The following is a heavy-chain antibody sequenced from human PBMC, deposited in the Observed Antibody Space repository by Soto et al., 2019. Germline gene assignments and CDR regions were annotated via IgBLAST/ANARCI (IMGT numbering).Heavy chain of an antibody. CDR1: GFTFSSND. CDR2: IYSGGST. D-gene: IGHD3-22*01. V-gene: IGHV3-53*01. Sequence: EVQLVESGGGLIQPGGSLRLSCAASGFTFSSNDMNWVRQAPGKGREWVSLIYSGGSTYYADSVKCRFTISRDNSKNTLYLQMSSLTAEDTAVYYCATRPLLPGAPWGQGTMVTVSS. CDR3: ATRPLLPGAP. J-gene: IGHJ3*01.